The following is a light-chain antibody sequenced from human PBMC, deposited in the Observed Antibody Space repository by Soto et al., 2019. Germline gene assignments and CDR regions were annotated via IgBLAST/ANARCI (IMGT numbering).Light chain of an antibody. V-gene: IGKV3-11*01. CDR3: EHSSNWPPVT. J-gene: IGKJ4*01. CDR1: QSVSSY. CDR2: DAS. Sequence: IVLTQSPATLSLSPEERATLPCKASQSVSSYLAWYQQKPGQAPRLLIYDASNMATCNPARLSGSGSVTDFTLTISSLEPEDCAVYYCEHSSNWPPVTVGGGTKVEIK.